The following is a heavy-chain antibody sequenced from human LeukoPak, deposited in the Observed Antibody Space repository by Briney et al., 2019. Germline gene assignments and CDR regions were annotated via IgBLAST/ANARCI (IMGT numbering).Heavy chain of an antibody. V-gene: IGHV2-5*02. Sequence: SGPTLVNPTQTLTLTCTYSGFSLRTSEMGVGWIRQPPGKALEWLALIYWDDDKRYITSLKSRLTITKDTSKNQVVLTMTNMDPVDTATYYCAHRQTVPFDYWGQGTLVTVSS. D-gene: IGHD4-11*01. CDR1: GFSLRTSEMG. CDR3: AHRQTVPFDY. J-gene: IGHJ4*02. CDR2: IYWDDDK.